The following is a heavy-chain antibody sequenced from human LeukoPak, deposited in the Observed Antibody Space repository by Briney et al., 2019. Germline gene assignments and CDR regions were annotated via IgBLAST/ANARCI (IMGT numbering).Heavy chain of an antibody. CDR1: SGSISSYY. V-gene: IGHV4-4*09. CDR3: ARLGSSDYYGSGSYYNSLYYYYYMDV. D-gene: IGHD3-10*01. Sequence: SETLSLTCTVSSGSISSYYWSWIRQPPGKGLEWIGYIYTSGSTNYNPSLKSRVTISVDTSKNQFSLKLSSVTAADTAVYYCARLGSSDYYGSGSYYNSLYYYYYMDVWGKGTTVTVSS. J-gene: IGHJ6*03. CDR2: IYTSGST.